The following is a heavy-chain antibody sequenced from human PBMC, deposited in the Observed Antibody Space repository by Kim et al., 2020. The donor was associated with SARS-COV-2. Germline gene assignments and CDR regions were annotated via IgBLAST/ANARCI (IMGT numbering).Heavy chain of an antibody. V-gene: IGHV4-39*07. J-gene: IGHJ5*02. CDR2: IYYSGST. CDR1: GGSISSSSYY. CDR3: ARDRVVVAATGYNWFDP. D-gene: IGHD2-15*01. Sequence: SETLSLICTVSGGSISSSSYYWGWIRQPPGKGLEWIGSIYYSGSTYYNPSLKSRVTISVDTSKNQFSLKLSSVTAADTAVYYCARDRVVVAATGYNWFDPWGQGTLVTVSS.